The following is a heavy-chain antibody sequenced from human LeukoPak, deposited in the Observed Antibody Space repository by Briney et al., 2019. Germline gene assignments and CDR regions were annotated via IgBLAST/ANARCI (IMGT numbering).Heavy chain of an antibody. CDR3: AAALGYCSGGSCYSGDYYYYYMDV. D-gene: IGHD2-15*01. CDR1: GGSISSYY. J-gene: IGHJ6*03. V-gene: IGHV4-59*01. CDR2: IYYSGST. Sequence: PSETLSLTCTVSGGSISSYYWSWIRQPPGKGLEWIGYIYYSGSTNYNPSLKSRVTISVDTSKNQFSLKLSSVTAADTAVYYCAAALGYCSGGSCYSGDYYYYYMDVWGKGTTVTISS.